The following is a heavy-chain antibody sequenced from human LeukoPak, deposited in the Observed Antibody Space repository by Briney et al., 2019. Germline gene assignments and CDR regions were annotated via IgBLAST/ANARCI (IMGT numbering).Heavy chain of an antibody. CDR1: GYTITNYG. V-gene: IGHV1-18*01. CDR2: ISIYNGNT. J-gene: IGHJ5*02. D-gene: IGHD3-3*01. Sequence: GASVKVSCKASGYTITNYGISWVRQAPGQGHEWMDWISIYNGNTDYAQKLRGRVTMTTDTSTSTAYMELRSLRSDDTAVYYCARITYGFRSGYYMPDDPWGQGTLVTVSS. CDR3: ARITYGFRSGYYMPDDP.